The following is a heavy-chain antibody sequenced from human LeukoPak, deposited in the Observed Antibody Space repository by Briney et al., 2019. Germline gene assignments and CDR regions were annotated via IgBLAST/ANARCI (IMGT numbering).Heavy chain of an antibody. CDR3: ARGRVGTYYYDSSGYSEVDY. CDR1: GYTFTGYY. D-gene: IGHD3-22*01. V-gene: IGHV1-2*02. CDR2: INPNSGGT. J-gene: IGHJ4*02. Sequence: ASVKVSCKASGYTFTGYYMHWVRQAPRQGLEWMGWINPNSGGTNYAQKFQGRVTMTRDTSISTAYMELSRLRSDDTAVYYCARGRVGTYYYDSSGYSEVDYWGQGTLVTVSS.